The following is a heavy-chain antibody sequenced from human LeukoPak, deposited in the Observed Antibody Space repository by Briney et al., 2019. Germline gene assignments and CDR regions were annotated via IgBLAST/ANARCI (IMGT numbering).Heavy chain of an antibody. CDR3: ARHGKGSSWYEAWFDP. D-gene: IGHD6-13*01. J-gene: IGHJ5*02. CDR1: GGSISSYY. V-gene: IGHV4-59*08. CDR2: IYYSGST. Sequence: SETLALTCTVSGGSISSYYWSCIRQPPGKGLEWIGYIYYSGSTNYNPSLKSRVTISVDTSKDQFSLKLSSVTAADTAVYYCARHGKGSSWYEAWFDPWGQGTLVTVSS.